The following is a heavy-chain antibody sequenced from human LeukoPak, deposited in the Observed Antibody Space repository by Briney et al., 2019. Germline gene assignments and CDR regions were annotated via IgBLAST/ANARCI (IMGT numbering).Heavy chain of an antibody. CDR1: GYTFTSYA. V-gene: IGHV1-3*01. J-gene: IGHJ5*02. CDR3: ASVRGVIWFDP. CDR2: INAGNGNT. D-gene: IGHD3-10*01. Sequence: ASVKVSCKASGYTFTSYAIHWVRQAPGQRLEWMGWINAGNGNTKYSQKLQGRVTMTTDTSTSTAYMELRSLRSDDTAVYYCASVRGVIWFDPWGQGTLVTVSS.